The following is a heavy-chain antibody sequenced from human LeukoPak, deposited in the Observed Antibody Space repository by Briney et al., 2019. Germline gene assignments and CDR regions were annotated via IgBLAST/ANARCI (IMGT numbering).Heavy chain of an antibody. Sequence: PGGSLRLPCVASGFTISSVWMSWVRQAPGKGLEWVANISPDETVKTYVDSVEGRFTISKDNAKNSVYLQMNSLTVEDTAVYYCARDSRWGQGTLVSVSS. CDR3: ARDSR. CDR2: ISPDETVK. V-gene: IGHV3-7*01. J-gene: IGHJ4*02. CDR1: GFTISSVW.